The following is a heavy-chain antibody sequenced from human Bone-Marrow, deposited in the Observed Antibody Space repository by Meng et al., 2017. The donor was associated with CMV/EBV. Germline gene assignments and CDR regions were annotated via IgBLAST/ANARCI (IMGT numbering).Heavy chain of an antibody. D-gene: IGHD2-2*01. CDR3: ARVFEGDIVVGAGFDY. V-gene: IGHV3-30-3*01. J-gene: IGHJ4*02. CDR2: ISYDGSNK. Sequence: GESLKISCAASGFTFSSYAMHWVRQAPGKGLEWVAVISYDGSNKYYADSVKGRFTISRDNSKNTLYLQMNSLRAEDTAVYYCARVFEGDIVVGAGFDYWGQGTLVTVSS. CDR1: GFTFSSYA.